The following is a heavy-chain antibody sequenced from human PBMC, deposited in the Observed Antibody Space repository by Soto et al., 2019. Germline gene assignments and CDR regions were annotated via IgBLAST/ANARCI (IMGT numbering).Heavy chain of an antibody. CDR3: ARRARPDFYYMDV. J-gene: IGHJ6*03. Sequence: PGGFLILSCAASGFTLSGYAMDWVRQAPGKGLEYVSGISTNGVGTYYANFVQGRFTISRDNSKNTVYLQMGSLRPEDMAVYYCARRARPDFYYMDVWGKGTTVTVSS. CDR2: ISTNGVGT. D-gene: IGHD6-6*01. CDR1: GFTLSGYA. V-gene: IGHV3-64*01.